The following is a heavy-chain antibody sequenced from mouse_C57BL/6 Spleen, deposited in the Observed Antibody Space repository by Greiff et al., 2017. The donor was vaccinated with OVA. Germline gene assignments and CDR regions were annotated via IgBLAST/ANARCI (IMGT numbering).Heavy chain of an antibody. CDR3: ARMSYDYDEGYAMDY. Sequence: QVQLQQSGAELVKPGASVKMSCKASGYTFTTYPIEWMKQNHGKSLEWIGNFHPYNDDTNYNEKFKGKATLTVEKSSSTVYLELSRLTSDDSAVYYCARMSYDYDEGYAMDYWGQGTSVTVSS. D-gene: IGHD2-4*01. V-gene: IGHV1-47*01. J-gene: IGHJ4*01. CDR1: GYTFTTYP. CDR2: FHPYNDDT.